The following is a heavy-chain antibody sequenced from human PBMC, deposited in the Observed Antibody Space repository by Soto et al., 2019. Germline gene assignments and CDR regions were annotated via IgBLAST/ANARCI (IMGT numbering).Heavy chain of an antibody. CDR1: GGTFSSYA. J-gene: IGHJ6*02. V-gene: IGHV1-69*13. Sequence: SVKVSCKASGGTFSSYAISWVRQAPGQGLEWMGGIIPIFGTANYAQKFQGRVTITADESTSTAYMELSSLRSEDTAVYYCAIRIAAAGHYYYYYGMDVWGQGTTVTVSS. D-gene: IGHD6-13*01. CDR3: AIRIAAAGHYYYYYGMDV. CDR2: IIPIFGTA.